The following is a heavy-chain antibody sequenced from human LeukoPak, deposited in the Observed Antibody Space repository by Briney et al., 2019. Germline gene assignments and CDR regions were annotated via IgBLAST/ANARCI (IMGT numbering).Heavy chain of an antibody. CDR2: ISYDGSNK. V-gene: IGHV3-30*18. Sequence: GGSLRLSSAASGFTFSSYGMHWVRQAPGKGLEWVAVISYDGSNKYYADSVKGRFTISRDNSKNTLYLQMNSLRAEDTAVYYCAKDLLRATYYYYGMDVWGQGTTATVSS. CDR3: AKDLLRATYYYYGMDV. CDR1: GFTFSSYG. J-gene: IGHJ6*02.